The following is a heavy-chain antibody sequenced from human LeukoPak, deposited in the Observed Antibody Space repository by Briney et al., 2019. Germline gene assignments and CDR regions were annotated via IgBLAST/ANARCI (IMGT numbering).Heavy chain of an antibody. D-gene: IGHD1-26*01. CDR2: IYSGGST. V-gene: IGHV3-53*01. Sequence: GSLRLSCAASGFTVSSNYMSWVRQAPGKGLEWVSVIYSGGSTYYADSVKGRFTISRDNSKNTLYLQMNSLRAEDTAVYYCAKCMGTWWEPTFDPWGQGTLVTVSS. CDR3: AKCMGTWWEPTFDP. J-gene: IGHJ5*02. CDR1: GFTVSSNY.